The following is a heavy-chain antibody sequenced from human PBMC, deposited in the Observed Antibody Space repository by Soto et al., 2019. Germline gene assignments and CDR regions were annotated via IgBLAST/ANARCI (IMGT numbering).Heavy chain of an antibody. J-gene: IGHJ4*02. Sequence: QVHLVESGGGVVQPGRSLRLSCAASGFSFSTYGMHWVRQAPGKGLEWVAVTWYDGNDKYYADSVKGRFTISRDNSKNTLYLQMISLGAEDTAVYYCATAAAGNSPFNYWGQGTLVTVSS. D-gene: IGHD2-2*01. V-gene: IGHV3-33*01. CDR2: TWYDGNDK. CDR3: ATAAAGNSPFNY. CDR1: GFSFSTYG.